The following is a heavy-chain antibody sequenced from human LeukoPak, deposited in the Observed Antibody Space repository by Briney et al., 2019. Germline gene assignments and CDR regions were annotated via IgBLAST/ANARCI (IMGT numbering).Heavy chain of an antibody. J-gene: IGHJ4*02. CDR3: ARVGTGYCSGGTCYFDY. D-gene: IGHD2-15*01. CDR1: GYNFATSW. Sequence: GESLKISCEGSGYNFATSWIGWVRQMPGKGLEWMGIIYPGDSDTRYNPSFQGQVTISADKSISAAYLQWSSLKASDTAMYYCARVGTGYCSGGTCYFDYWGQGTQVTVSS. CDR2: IYPGDSDT. V-gene: IGHV5-51*01.